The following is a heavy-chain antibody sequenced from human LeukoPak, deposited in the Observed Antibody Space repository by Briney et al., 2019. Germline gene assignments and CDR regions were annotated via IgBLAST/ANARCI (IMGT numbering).Heavy chain of an antibody. J-gene: IGHJ5*02. CDR1: GYSFTSYW. D-gene: IGHD3-3*01. V-gene: IGHV5-51*01. CDR2: IYPGDSDT. CDR3: ARHGEKSYDFWSGYPNNWFDP. Sequence: GESLKISCKGSGYSFTSYWIVWVRQMPGKGLEYMGIIYPGDSDTTYSPSFQGQVTISADKSISTAYLQWSSLKVSDTAMYYCARHGEKSYDFWSGYPNNWFDPWGQGTLVTVSS.